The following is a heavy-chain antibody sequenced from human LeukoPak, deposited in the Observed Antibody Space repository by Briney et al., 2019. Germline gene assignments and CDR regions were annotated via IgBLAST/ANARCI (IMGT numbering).Heavy chain of an antibody. D-gene: IGHD3-10*01. Sequence: GGSLRLSCAASGFIFDYYAMHWVRQTPGKGLEWVSSISWNSGSIGYADSVKGRFTISRDNAKNSLYLQMNSLRAEDTAVYYCASMVRGVNNWFDPWGQGTLVTVSS. CDR3: ASMVRGVNNWFDP. J-gene: IGHJ5*02. CDR1: GFIFDYYA. CDR2: ISWNSGSI. V-gene: IGHV3-9*01.